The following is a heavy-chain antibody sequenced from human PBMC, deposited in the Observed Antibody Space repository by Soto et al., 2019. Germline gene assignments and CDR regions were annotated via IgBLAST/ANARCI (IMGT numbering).Heavy chain of an antibody. D-gene: IGHD4-4*01. J-gene: IGHJ6*02. CDR1: GFTFDDYA. CDR2: ISWNSGSI. V-gene: IGHV3-9*01. Sequence: GGSLRLSCAASGFTFDDYAMHWVRQAPGKGLEWVSGISWNSGSIGYADSVKGRFTISRDNAKNSLYLQMNSLRAEDTALYYCAKDMDDYRTLYGMDVWGQGTTVTVS. CDR3: AKDMDDYRTLYGMDV.